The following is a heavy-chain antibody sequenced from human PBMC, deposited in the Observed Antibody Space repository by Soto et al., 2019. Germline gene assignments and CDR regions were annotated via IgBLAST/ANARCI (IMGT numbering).Heavy chain of an antibody. CDR1: GGSFSGYY. CDR2: INHSGST. V-gene: IGHV4-34*01. Sequence: SETLSLTSSVYGGSFSGYYWSWIRQPPGKGLEWIGEINHSGSTNYNPSLKSRVTISVDTSKNQFSLKLSSVTAADTAVYYCARAGGYYFDYWGQGTLVTVSS. J-gene: IGHJ4*02. CDR3: ARAGGYYFDY. D-gene: IGHD3-16*01.